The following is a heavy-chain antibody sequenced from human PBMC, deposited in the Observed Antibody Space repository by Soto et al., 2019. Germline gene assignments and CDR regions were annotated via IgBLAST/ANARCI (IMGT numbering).Heavy chain of an antibody. CDR3: ARRPDGFDY. V-gene: IGHV4-34*01. CDR1: GGSLSGYY. CDR2: INHGGST. Sequence: SETLSLTCAVYGGSLSGYYWNWIRQPPGKGLEWIGEINHGGSTNYNPSLTSRVTLSVDTSKNQFSLNLASVTAADTAVYYCARRPDGFDYWGQGTLVTVSS. J-gene: IGHJ4*02.